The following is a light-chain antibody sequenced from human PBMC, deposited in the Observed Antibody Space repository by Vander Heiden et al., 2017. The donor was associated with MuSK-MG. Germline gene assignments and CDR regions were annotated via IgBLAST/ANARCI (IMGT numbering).Light chain of an antibody. V-gene: IGKV1-5*03. CDR1: QSVNSW. Sequence: DIQMTQSPSTLSASVGDRVTITCRASQSVNSWLAWYQQKPGKAQKLLIYKASSLESGVPSRFSGSGSGTEFTLTISSLQPDDFATYYCQQYNNYLYSFGQGTKLEIK. CDR2: KAS. J-gene: IGKJ2*03. CDR3: QQYNNYLYS.